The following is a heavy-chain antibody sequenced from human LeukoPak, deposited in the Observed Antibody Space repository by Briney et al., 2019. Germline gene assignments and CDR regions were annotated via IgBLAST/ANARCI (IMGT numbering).Heavy chain of an antibody. J-gene: IGHJ6*02. CDR1: GFTFSNYW. V-gene: IGHV3-74*01. CDR3: ARDSHYGMDV. Sequence: QPGGSLRLSCAASGFTFSNYWMHWVRQAPGKGLVWGSRINIDGSSTSYADSVKGRFTISRDNAKNTLYPQMNSLRAEDTAVYYCARDSHYGMDVWGQGTTVTVSS. CDR2: INIDGSST.